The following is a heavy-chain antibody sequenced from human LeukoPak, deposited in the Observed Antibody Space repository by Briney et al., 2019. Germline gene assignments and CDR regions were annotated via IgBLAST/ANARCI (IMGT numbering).Heavy chain of an antibody. V-gene: IGHV3-48*03. CDR2: ISSSGSTI. CDR1: GFTFSSYE. D-gene: IGHD3-16*01. Sequence: GGSLRLSCAASGFTFSSYEMNWVRQAPGKGLEWVSYISSSGSTIYYADSVKGRFTISRDNAKNSLYLQMNSLRAEDTAVYYCARLTYGQEYFDYWGQGTLVTVSS. J-gene: IGHJ4*02. CDR3: ARLTYGQEYFDY.